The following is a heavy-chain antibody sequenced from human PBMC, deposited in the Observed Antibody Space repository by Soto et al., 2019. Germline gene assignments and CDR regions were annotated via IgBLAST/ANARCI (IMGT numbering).Heavy chain of an antibody. CDR2: IYPGDSDT. V-gene: IGHV5-51*01. CDR3: ARDGLSSSSSFDY. Sequence: EVQLVQSGAEVTKPGGSLKISCKASGYSFTDYWIGWVRQMPGKGLEWMGIIYPGDSDTKYSPSFQGQVTMSADKSISTAYLQWNSLKASDTAMYYCARDGLSSSSSFDYWGQGTLVTVSS. CDR1: GYSFTDYW. D-gene: IGHD6-6*01. J-gene: IGHJ4*02.